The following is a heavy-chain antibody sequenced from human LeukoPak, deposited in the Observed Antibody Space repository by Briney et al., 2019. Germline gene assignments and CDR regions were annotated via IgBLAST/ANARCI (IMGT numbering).Heavy chain of an antibody. CDR3: ARGRIQLFNWFDP. V-gene: IGHV1-69*05. CDR1: GGTFSSYA. CDR2: IIPIFGTA. J-gene: IGHJ5*02. D-gene: IGHD5-18*01. Sequence: SVKVSCKASGGTFSSYAISWVRQAPGQGLEWMGGIIPIFGTANYAQKFQGRVTITTDESTSTAYMELSSLRSEDTAVYYCARGRIQLFNWFDPWGRGTPVTVPS.